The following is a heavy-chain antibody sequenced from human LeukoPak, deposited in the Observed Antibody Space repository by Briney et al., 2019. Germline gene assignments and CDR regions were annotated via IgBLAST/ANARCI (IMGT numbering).Heavy chain of an antibody. V-gene: IGHV4-59*08. D-gene: IGHD2-8*02. CDR3: ARAGPGGPFDY. CDR2: VSNIGST. CDR1: GGSISAYY. J-gene: IGHJ4*02. Sequence: TSETLSLTCTVSGGSISAYYWSWFRQPPGKALEWIGYVSNIGSTKYNPSLRSRVTISGDTSRNQFSLKLSSVTAADTAVYYCARAGPGGPFDYWGQGTQVTVSS.